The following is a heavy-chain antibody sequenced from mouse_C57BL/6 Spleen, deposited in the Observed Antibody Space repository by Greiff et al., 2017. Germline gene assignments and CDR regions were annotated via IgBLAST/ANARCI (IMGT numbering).Heavy chain of an antibody. D-gene: IGHD1-1*01. CDR1: GYTFTSYW. Sequence: VQLQQPGAELVKPGASVKLSCKASGYTFTSYWMHWVKQRPGQGLEWIGMIHPNSGSTNYNEKFKSKATLTVDKSSSTAYMQLSSLTSEDSAVYYCARLASSSPWYFDVWGTGTTVTVSS. CDR2: IHPNSGST. V-gene: IGHV1-64*01. CDR3: ARLASSSPWYFDV. J-gene: IGHJ1*03.